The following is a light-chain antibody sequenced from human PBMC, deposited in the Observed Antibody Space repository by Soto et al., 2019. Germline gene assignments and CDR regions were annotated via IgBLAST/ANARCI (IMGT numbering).Light chain of an antibody. CDR2: DVS. CDR1: SSDVGGYNY. V-gene: IGLV2-14*01. Sequence: QSALTQPASVSGSPGQPITISCTGTSSDVGGYNYVSWYQQHPGKAPKLMIYDVSNRPSGVSNRFSGSKSGNTASLTISGRQAEDEGDYYCSSYTGSSTPVVFGGGTKLTVL. CDR3: SSYTGSSTPVV. J-gene: IGLJ2*01.